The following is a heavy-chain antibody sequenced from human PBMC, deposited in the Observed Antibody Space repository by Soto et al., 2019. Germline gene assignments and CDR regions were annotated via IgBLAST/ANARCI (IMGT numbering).Heavy chain of an antibody. V-gene: IGHV4-30-2*01. Sequence: PSETLSLTCTVSGGSISSGGYSWSWIRQPPGKGLEWIGYVYHSGSTYYNPSLKSRVTISIDRSKNQFSLKLSSVTAADTAVYYSARVPDYWGQGILVTVS. CDR1: GGSISSGGYS. D-gene: IGHD2-2*01. CDR2: VYHSGST. J-gene: IGHJ4*02. CDR3: ARVPDY.